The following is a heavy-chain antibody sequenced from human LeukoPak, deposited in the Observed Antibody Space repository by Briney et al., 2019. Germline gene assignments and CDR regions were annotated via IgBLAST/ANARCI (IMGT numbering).Heavy chain of an antibody. D-gene: IGHD6-13*01. CDR2: INPNSGGT. CDR1: GYTFTGYY. V-gene: IGHV1-2*02. J-gene: IGHJ6*03. Sequence: GASVKVSCKASGYTFTGYYMHWLRQAPGQGLEWMGWINPNSGGTNYAQKFQGRVTMTRDTSISTAYMELSRLRSDDTAVYYCARSREVYSSSWYGKYHYYYYMDVWGKGTTVTVSS. CDR3: ARSREVYSSSWYGKYHYYYYMDV.